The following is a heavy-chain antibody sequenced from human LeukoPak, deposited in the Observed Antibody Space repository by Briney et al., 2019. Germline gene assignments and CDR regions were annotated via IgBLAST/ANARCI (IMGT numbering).Heavy chain of an antibody. CDR3: ARRNGSGSYYMGYFDY. J-gene: IGHJ4*02. Sequence: SQTLSLTCTVSSGSISSSGYYWGWIRQPPGKGLEWIGSIYYSGSTYYNPSLKSRVTISVDTSKNQFSLKLSSVTAADTAVYYCARRNGSGSYYMGYFDYWGQGTLVTVSS. V-gene: IGHV4-39*01. CDR2: IYYSGST. CDR1: SGSISSSGYY. D-gene: IGHD3-10*01.